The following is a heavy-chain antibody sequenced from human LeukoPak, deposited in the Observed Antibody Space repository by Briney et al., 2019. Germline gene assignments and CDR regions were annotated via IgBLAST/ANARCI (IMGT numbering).Heavy chain of an antibody. CDR3: AKSRGSGSYSPSFDY. CDR2: ISWNSGSI. CDR1: GFTFDDYA. Sequence: GGSLRLPCAASGFTFDDYAMHWVRQAPGKGLEWVSGISWNSGSIGYADSVKGRFTISRDNAKNSLYLQMNSLRAEDTALYYCAKSRGSGSYSPSFDYWGQGTLVTVSS. V-gene: IGHV3-9*01. J-gene: IGHJ4*02. D-gene: IGHD3-10*01.